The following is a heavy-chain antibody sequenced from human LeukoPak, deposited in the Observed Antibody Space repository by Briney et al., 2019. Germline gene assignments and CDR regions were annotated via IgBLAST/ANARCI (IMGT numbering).Heavy chain of an antibody. CDR1: GGSFSGYY. D-gene: IGHD3-22*01. J-gene: IGHJ6*03. CDR2: INHSGST. Sequence: SETLSLTCAVSGGSFSGYYWSWIRQPPGKGLEWIGEINHSGSTNYNPSLKSRVTISVDTSKNQFSLKLSSVTAADTAVYYCARGRRYYASYYYYYMDVWGKGTTVTVSS. CDR3: ARGRRYYASYYYYYMDV. V-gene: IGHV4-34*01.